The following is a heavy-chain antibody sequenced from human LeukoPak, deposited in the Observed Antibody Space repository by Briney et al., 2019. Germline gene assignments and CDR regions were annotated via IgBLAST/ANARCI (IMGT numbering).Heavy chain of an antibody. CDR3: ARTTEGYCRGRSCYSYYYYMDV. CDR2: IYYSGST. V-gene: IGHV4-59*01. D-gene: IGHD2-15*01. J-gene: IGHJ6*03. Sequence: SETLSLTCTVSGGSISTYYWSWIRQPPGKGLEWIGYIYYSGSTNYNPSLKSRVTISVDMSKNQFSLKLSSVTAADTAVYYCARTTEGYCRGRSCYSYYYYMDVWGKGTTVTVPS. CDR1: GGSISTYY.